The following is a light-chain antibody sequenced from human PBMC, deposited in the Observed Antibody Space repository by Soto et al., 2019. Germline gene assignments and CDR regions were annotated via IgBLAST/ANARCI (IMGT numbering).Light chain of an antibody. CDR2: DVS. CDR1: SSDVGGFDS. V-gene: IGLV2-14*03. Sequence: QSALTQPASVSGSPGQSITISCTGTSSDVGGFDSVHWYQHPPGKAPKLMIYDVSYRPSGVSHRFSGSKSGNTASLTISGLQAEDEGDYYCSSYTTSSTHPAYVFGTGTKLTVL. J-gene: IGLJ1*01. CDR3: SSYTTSSTHPAYV.